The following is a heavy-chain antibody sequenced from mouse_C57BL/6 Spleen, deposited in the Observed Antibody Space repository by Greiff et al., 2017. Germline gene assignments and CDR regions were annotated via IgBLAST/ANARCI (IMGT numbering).Heavy chain of an antibody. J-gene: IGHJ2*01. CDR2: IWSGGST. CDR3: ARNRDYGSPFDY. D-gene: IGHD1-1*01. V-gene: IGHV2-2*01. CDR1: GFSLTSYG. Sequence: QVQLKQSGPGLVQPSQSLSITCTVSGFSLTSYGVHWVRQSPGKGLEWLGVIWSGGSTDYNAAFISRLSISKDNSKSQVFFKMNSLQADDTAIYYCARNRDYGSPFDYWGQGTTLTVSS.